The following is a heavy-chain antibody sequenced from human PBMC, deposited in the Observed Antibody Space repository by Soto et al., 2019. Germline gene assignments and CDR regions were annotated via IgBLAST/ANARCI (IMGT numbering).Heavy chain of an antibody. J-gene: IGHJ6*02. Sequence: GGSLRLSCAVSGFNVGDYEMNWARQAPGKGLEWISMITSGGTVFYYSDSVRGRFAISRDDPANSLHLQMDNLRVEDTAFYFCARGRYALGVWGQGTSVTVSS. CDR2: ITSGGTVF. D-gene: IGHD3-9*01. CDR3: ARGRYALGV. V-gene: IGHV3-48*03. CDR1: GFNVGDYE.